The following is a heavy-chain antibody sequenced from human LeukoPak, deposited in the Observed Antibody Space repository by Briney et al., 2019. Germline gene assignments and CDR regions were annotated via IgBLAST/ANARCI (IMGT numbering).Heavy chain of an antibody. J-gene: IGHJ6*03. CDR3: AREQYSYGYRWWEYYYYMDV. D-gene: IGHD5-18*01. V-gene: IGHV4-39*02. Sequence: SETLSLTCTVSGGSISSSSYYWGWIRQPPGKGLEWIGSIYYSGSTYYNPSLKSRVTISVDTSKNQFSLKLSSVTAADTAVYYCAREQYSYGYRWWEYYYYMDVWGKGTTVTVSS. CDR1: GGSISSSSYY. CDR2: IYYSGST.